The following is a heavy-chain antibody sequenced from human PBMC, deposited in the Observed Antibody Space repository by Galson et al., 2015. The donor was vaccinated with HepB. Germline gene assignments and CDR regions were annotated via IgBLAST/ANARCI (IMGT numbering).Heavy chain of an antibody. CDR2: ISAYNGNT. CDR1: GYVFTNYG. J-gene: IGHJ6*02. Sequence: SVKVSCKASGYVFTNYGISWVRQAPGQGLEWMGWISAYNGNTNSAQNLPGRVTMTTDTSTSRAYMELRNLRSDDTAVYYCARSYGGAPYYYYGMDVWGQGTTVTVSS. D-gene: IGHD4-23*01. V-gene: IGHV1-18*01. CDR3: ARSYGGAPYYYYGMDV.